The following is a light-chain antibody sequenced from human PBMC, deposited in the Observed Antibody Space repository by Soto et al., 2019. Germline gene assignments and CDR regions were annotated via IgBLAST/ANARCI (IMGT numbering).Light chain of an antibody. CDR2: EVS. V-gene: IGLV2-8*01. Sequence: QSALTQPPSASGSPGQSVAISCTGTSSDVGGYNYVSWYQQHPGKAPKLMIYEVSKWPSGVPDRFSGSKSGNTASLTVSGLQAEDEADYYCSSYARNRDILFGGGTKVTVL. CDR3: SSYARNRDIL. CDR1: SSDVGGYNY. J-gene: IGLJ2*01.